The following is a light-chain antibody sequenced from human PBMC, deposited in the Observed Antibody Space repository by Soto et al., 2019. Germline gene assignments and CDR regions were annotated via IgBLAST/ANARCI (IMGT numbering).Light chain of an antibody. CDR2: AAS. CDR1: QDITNQ. Sequence: DIQMTQSPSSLSASVGDRVTITCRASQDITNQLAWYQQEPGKVPKLLIYAASTLQSGVPSRFSGSGSGTDFTLTIGSLQPEDVATYYCQRYDSAPQTFGQGTKV. J-gene: IGKJ1*01. V-gene: IGKV1-27*01. CDR3: QRYDSAPQT.